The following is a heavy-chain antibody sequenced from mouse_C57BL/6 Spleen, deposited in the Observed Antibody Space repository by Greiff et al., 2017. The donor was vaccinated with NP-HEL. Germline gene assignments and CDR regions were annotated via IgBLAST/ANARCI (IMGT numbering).Heavy chain of an antibody. J-gene: IGHJ4*01. D-gene: IGHD2-5*01. CDR1: GYTFTDYN. V-gene: IGHV1-18*01. CDR3: ARYGDSNLEYYYAMDY. Sequence: EVQLQQSGPELVKPGASVKIPCKASGYTFTDYNMDWVKQSHGKSLEWIGDINPNNGGTIYNQKFKGKATLTVDKSSSTAYMELRSLTSEDTAVYYCARYGDSNLEYYYAMDYWGQGTSVTVSS. CDR2: INPNNGGT.